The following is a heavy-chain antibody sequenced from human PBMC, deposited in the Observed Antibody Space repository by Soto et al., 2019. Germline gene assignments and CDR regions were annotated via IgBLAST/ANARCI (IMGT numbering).Heavy chain of an antibody. J-gene: IGHJ6*02. Sequence: ASVKVSCKSSGYNFISHSITWVRQAPGQGLEWMGRISAYNGNTNYAQKLQGRVTMTTDTSTNTAYMELRSLRSDDTAVYYCARGAFFVGAPASRDMDVCCQATAVPVS. V-gene: IGHV1-18*01. CDR1: GYNFISHS. CDR3: ARGAFFVGAPASRDMDV. CDR2: ISAYNGNT. D-gene: IGHD3-3*02.